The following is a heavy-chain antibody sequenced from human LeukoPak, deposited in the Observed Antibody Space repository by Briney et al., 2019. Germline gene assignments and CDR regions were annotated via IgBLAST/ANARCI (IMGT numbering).Heavy chain of an antibody. D-gene: IGHD3-10*01. V-gene: IGHV4-31*03. Sequence: SQTLSLTCTVSGGSISSGGYYWSWIRQHPGKGLEWIVYIYYSGSTYYNPSLKSRVTISVDTSKNQFSLKLSSVTDADTAVYYCARDRYGSGSYYRGDYYYGMDVWGQGTTVTAYS. J-gene: IGHJ6*02. CDR1: GGSISSGGYY. CDR3: ARDRYGSGSYYRGDYYYGMDV. CDR2: IYYSGST.